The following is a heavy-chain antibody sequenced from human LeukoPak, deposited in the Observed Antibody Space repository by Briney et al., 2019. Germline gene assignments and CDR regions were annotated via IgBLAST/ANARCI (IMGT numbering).Heavy chain of an antibody. Sequence: GGSLRLSCAASGFTFSSYGMSWVRQAPGKGLEWVANIKQDGSEKYYVDSVKGRFTISRDNAKNSLYLQMNSLRAEDTARYYCAKDQLNRFCSGGSCSITHDYWGQGTLVTVSS. V-gene: IGHV3-7*03. D-gene: IGHD2-15*01. CDR2: IKQDGSEK. CDR1: GFTFSSYG. J-gene: IGHJ4*02. CDR3: AKDQLNRFCSGGSCSITHDY.